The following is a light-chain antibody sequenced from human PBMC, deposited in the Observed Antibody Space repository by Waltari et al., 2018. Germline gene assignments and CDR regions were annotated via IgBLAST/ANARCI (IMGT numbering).Light chain of an antibody. CDR2: HVT. V-gene: IGLV2-23*02. CDR1: SSNIGDYNL. Sequence: QSALTQPASVSGSPGQSITIPCTGTSSNIGDYNLVSWFQHPPGKVPQLLMYHVTKRPSGISDRFSGSKSGNTASLTISTLQADDEADYYCCSYSTSGSWMFGGGTKVTVL. J-gene: IGLJ3*02. CDR3: CSYSTSGSWM.